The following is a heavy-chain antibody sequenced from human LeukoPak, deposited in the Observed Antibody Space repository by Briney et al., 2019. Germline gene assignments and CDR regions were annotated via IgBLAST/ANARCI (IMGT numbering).Heavy chain of an antibody. J-gene: IGHJ4*02. CDR2: ISSCSGYI. V-gene: IGHV3-21*01. CDR1: GFTFSSYS. CDR3: ARDGLGIDY. Sequence: PGGSLRLSCAASGFTFSSYSMNWVRQAPGKGLEWVSSISSCSGYIHYADSVKGRFTISRDNAKKSLYLQMNSPRAEDTAVYYCARDGLGIDYWGQGTLVTVSS. D-gene: IGHD3-10*01.